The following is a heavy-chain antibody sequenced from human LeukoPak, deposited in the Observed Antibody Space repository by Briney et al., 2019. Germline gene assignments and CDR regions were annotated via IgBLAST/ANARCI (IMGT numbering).Heavy chain of an antibody. CDR3: AKRSRFGELFATAYYYGMDV. D-gene: IGHD3-10*01. CDR1: GFTFSDYS. J-gene: IGHJ6*02. CDR2: ISTNGGST. Sequence: PGRSLRLSCAASGFTFSDYSMHWVRQAPGKGLEYVSAISTNGGSTYYANSVKGRFTISRDNSKNTLYLQKNSLRAEDTAVYYCAKRSRFGELFATAYYYGMDVWGQGTTVTVSS. V-gene: IGHV3-64*04.